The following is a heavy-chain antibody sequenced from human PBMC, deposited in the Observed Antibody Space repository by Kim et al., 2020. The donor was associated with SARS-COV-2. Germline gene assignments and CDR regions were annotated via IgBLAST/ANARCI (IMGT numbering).Heavy chain of an antibody. CDR2: IRSKANSYAT. Sequence: GGSLRLSCAASGFTFSGSAMHWVRQASGKGLEWVGRIRSKANSYATAYAASVKGRFTISRDDSKNTAYLQMNSLKTEDTAVYYCICGGRWLQFKNAFDIWGQGTMVTVSS. CDR3: ICGGRWLQFKNAFDI. V-gene: IGHV3-73*01. CDR1: GFTFSGSA. D-gene: IGHD5-12*01. J-gene: IGHJ3*02.